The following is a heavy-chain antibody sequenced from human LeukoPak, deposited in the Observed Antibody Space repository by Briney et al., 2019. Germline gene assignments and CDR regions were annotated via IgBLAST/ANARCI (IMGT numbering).Heavy chain of an antibody. J-gene: IGHJ4*02. CDR1: GFTFSSYW. Sequence: GGSLRLSCAASGFTFSSYWMSWVRQAPGKGLEWVANIKQDGSEKYYVDSVKGRFTISRDNAKNSLYLQMNSLRAEDTAVYYCAFYYYDSSGYYYIDYWGQGTLVTVSS. CDR2: IKQDGSEK. CDR3: AFYYYDSSGYYYIDY. V-gene: IGHV3-7*01. D-gene: IGHD3-22*01.